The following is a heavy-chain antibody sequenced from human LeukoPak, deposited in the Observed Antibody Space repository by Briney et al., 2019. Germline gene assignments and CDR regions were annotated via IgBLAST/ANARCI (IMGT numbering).Heavy chain of an antibody. J-gene: IGHJ4*01. CDR2: ISSSGTYI. CDR3: VRDRGSYRPIDY. CDR1: TFTFSSYN. Sequence: GGSLRLSCAASTFTFSSYNMNWVRQAPGKGLEWVSSISSSGTYIYYRDSVKGRFTISRDNAENSLYLEMNSLRVEDTAIYYCVRDRGSYRPIDYWGHRTIVTVSS. V-gene: IGHV3-21*01. D-gene: IGHD1-26*01.